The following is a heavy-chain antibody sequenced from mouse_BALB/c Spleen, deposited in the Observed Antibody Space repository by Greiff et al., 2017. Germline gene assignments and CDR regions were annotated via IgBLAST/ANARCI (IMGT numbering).Heavy chain of an antibody. CDR3: ARYYYGSLDY. Sequence: VKLKQSGAELAKPGASVKMSCKASGYTFTSYWMHWVKQRPGQGLEWIGYINPSTGYTEYNQKFKDKATLTADKSSSTAYMQLSSLTSEDSAVYYCARYYYGSLDYWGQGTTLTVSS. V-gene: IGHV1-7*01. CDR1: GYTFTSYW. CDR2: INPSTGYT. J-gene: IGHJ2*01. D-gene: IGHD1-1*01.